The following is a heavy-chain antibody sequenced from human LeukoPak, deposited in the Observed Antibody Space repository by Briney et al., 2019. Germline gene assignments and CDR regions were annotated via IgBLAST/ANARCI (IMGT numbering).Heavy chain of an antibody. CDR1: GFTFSSYA. V-gene: IGHV3-30*04. D-gene: IGHD4-11*01. CDR2: ISYDGSNK. Sequence: GGSLRLSCAASGFTFSSYAMHWVRQAPGKGLEWVAVISYDGSNKYYADSVKGRFTISRDNSKNTLYLQMNSLRSDDTAVYYCARVRNDYKPRDPFDYWGQGTLVTVSS. J-gene: IGHJ4*02. CDR3: ARVRNDYKPRDPFDY.